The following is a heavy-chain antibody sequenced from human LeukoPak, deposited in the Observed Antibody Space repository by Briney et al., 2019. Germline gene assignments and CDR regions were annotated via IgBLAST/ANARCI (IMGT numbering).Heavy chain of an antibody. D-gene: IGHD6-6*01. V-gene: IGHV3-66*02. CDR2: IYSGGDT. CDR1: GSTVKSNY. J-gene: IGHJ3*02. CDR3: ERLDDSNSRRPENDAFDI. Sequence: GESLKISCVVSGSTVKSNYMSWARQAPGKGVEWVSVIYSGGDTYYGDSVKGRFTISRDKSNNKLYLQMNNLRPEDTAVYYCERLDDSNSRRPENDAFDIWGQGTMVTVSS.